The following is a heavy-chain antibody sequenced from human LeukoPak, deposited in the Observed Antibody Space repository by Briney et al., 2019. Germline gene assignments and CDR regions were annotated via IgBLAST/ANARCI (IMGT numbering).Heavy chain of an antibody. V-gene: IGHV3-21*01. CDR3: ARAPTVLVGYCSSSSCQADY. J-gene: IGHJ4*02. CDR2: ISSSSSYI. CDR1: GFTFSSYS. Sequence: PGGSLRLSCAASGFTFSSYSMNWVRQAPGKGLEWVSSISSSSSYIYYADSVKGRFTISRDNAGNSLYLQMNSLRVEDTAVYYCARAPTVLVGYCSSSSCQADYWGQGTLVTVSS. D-gene: IGHD2-2*01.